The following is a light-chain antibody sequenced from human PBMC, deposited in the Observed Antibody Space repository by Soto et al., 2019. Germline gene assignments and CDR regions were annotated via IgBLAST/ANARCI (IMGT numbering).Light chain of an antibody. CDR2: KAS. V-gene: IGKV1-5*03. CDR1: QSISSW. Sequence: DIQMTQSPSTLSASVGDRVTITCRASQSISSWLAWYQQKPGKAPKLLIYKASSLESGVPSRFSGGGSGTESTLTISSLQPDDFVSYYCQQYNSSPTFGQGTKVEIK. J-gene: IGKJ1*01. CDR3: QQYNSSPT.